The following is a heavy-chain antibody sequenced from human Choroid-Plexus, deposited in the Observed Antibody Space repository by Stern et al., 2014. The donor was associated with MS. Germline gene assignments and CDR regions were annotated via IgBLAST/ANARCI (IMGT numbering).Heavy chain of an antibody. J-gene: IGHJ5*02. CDR1: GFTFGSCA. D-gene: IGHD2/OR15-2a*01. CDR2: VSYGGSNK. V-gene: IGHV3-30*18. Sequence: MQLVESGGGVVQPGRPLRHSCVASGFTFGSCAMHWVRKAPGKGLEWVAGVSYGGSNKYYADSVKGRFTISRDNSQNTLYMQMSSLRPEDTAVYYCAKDRQYLTYFFDHWGQGSLVTVSS. CDR3: AKDRQYLTYFFDH.